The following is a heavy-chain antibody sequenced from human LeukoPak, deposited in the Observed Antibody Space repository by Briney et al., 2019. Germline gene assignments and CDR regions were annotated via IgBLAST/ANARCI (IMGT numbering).Heavy chain of an antibody. D-gene: IGHD2-21*02. CDR3: ARHGGDWVFDY. CDR2: NYYSGST. V-gene: IGHV4-59*08. Sequence: SETLSLTCTVSGGSISTYYWSWIRQPPGKGREWIGYNYYSGSTKSNPSLKSRVTISVYTSKNQFSLKLSSVTAADTAVYYCARHGGDWVFDYWGQGTMVTVSS. J-gene: IGHJ4*02. CDR1: GGSISTYY.